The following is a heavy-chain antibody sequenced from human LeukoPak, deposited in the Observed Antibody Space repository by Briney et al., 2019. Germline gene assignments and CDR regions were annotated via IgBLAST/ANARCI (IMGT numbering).Heavy chain of an antibody. V-gene: IGHV4-59*08. CDR3: ARRRRDGSNSAFDI. CDR1: GGSISSYY. CDR2: IYYSGTT. J-gene: IGHJ3*02. D-gene: IGHD5-24*01. Sequence: PSETLSLTCTVSGGSISSYYWSWIRQPPGKGLEWIGYIYYSGTTNYNPSLKSRVTISVDTSKNQFSLKVSSVTAADTAVYYCARRRRDGSNSAFDIWGQGTMVTVSS.